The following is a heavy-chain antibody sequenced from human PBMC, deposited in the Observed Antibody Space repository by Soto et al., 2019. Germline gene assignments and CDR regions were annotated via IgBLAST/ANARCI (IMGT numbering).Heavy chain of an antibody. CDR2: VIPIFGTA. CDR3: ARTPLRKSWFDP. J-gene: IGHJ5*02. Sequence: SVKVSCKASGGTFSSYAISWVRQAPGQGLEWMGGVIPIFGTANYAQKFQGRVTITADESTSTAYMELSSLRSEDTAVYYCARTPLRKSWFDPWGQGTLVTVSS. CDR1: GGTFSSYA. D-gene: IGHD4-17*01. V-gene: IGHV1-69*13.